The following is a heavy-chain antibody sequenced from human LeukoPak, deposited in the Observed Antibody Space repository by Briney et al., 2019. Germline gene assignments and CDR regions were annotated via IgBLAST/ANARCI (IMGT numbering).Heavy chain of an antibody. CDR1: GYTLTELS. V-gene: IGHV1-24*01. Sequence: GASVKVSRKVSGYTLTELSMHWVRQAPGKGLEWMGGFDPKEGERVYAQNFQGRFTMTEDTSSGTAYMELNSLRSEDTAVYYCTTREIVVEPAQTSMVRGVLWRSDFWGHGTLVTVSS. J-gene: IGHJ4*01. D-gene: IGHD3-10*01. CDR2: FDPKEGER. CDR3: TTREIVVEPAQTSMVRGVLWRSDF.